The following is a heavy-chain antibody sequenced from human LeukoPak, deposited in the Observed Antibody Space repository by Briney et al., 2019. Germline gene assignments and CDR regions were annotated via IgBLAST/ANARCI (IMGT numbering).Heavy chain of an antibody. CDR3: ARGLTR. CDR1: GGSVSSGSYY. Sequence: SETLSLTCTVSGGSVSSGSYYWSWIRQPPGKGLEWIGYIYYSGSTNYNPSLKSRVTISVDTSKNQFSLKLGSVTAADTAVYYCARGLTRWGQGTLVTVSS. CDR2: IYYSGST. J-gene: IGHJ4*02. D-gene: IGHD6-19*01. V-gene: IGHV4-61*01.